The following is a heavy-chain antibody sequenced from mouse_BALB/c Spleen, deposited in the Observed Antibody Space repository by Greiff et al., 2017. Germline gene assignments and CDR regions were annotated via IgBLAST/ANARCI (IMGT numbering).Heavy chain of an antibody. CDR1: GFTFSSYG. D-gene: IGHD2-1*01. CDR3: ARREYGNYVNYAMDY. V-gene: IGHV5-6*01. Sequence: EVQGVESGGDLVKPGGSLKLSCAASGFTFSSYGMSWVRQTPDKRLEWVATISSGGSYTYYPDSVKGRFTISRDNAKNTLYLQMSSLKSEDTAMYYCARREYGNYVNYAMDYWGQGTSVTVSS. CDR2: ISSGGSYT. J-gene: IGHJ4*01.